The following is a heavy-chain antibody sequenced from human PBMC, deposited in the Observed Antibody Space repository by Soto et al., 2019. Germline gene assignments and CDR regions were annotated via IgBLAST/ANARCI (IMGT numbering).Heavy chain of an antibody. Sequence: PGGSLRLSCAASGFTVSSNYMIWVRQAPGKGLEWVSVIYSGGSTYYADSVKGRFTISRDNSKNTLYLQMNSLRAEDTAVYYCARGSGYSSGWSAYYYYYYGMDVWGQGTTVTVSS. CDR1: GFTVSSNY. J-gene: IGHJ6*02. CDR2: IYSGGST. D-gene: IGHD6-19*01. CDR3: ARGSGYSSGWSAYYYYYYGMDV. V-gene: IGHV3-53*01.